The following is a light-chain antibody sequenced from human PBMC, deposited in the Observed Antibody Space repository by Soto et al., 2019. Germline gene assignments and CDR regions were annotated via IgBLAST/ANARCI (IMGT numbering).Light chain of an antibody. CDR1: QSVTSSY. CDR2: GAS. Sequence: EIVLTQSPGTLSLSPGEGATLSCRASQSVTSSYLGWYQQKPGQAPRLLIYGASSRATGIPDRFSGSGSGTDFTLTISRLEPEDFAVYYCQQYGSSPWTFGQGKKGEIK. J-gene: IGKJ1*01. CDR3: QQYGSSPWT. V-gene: IGKV3-20*01.